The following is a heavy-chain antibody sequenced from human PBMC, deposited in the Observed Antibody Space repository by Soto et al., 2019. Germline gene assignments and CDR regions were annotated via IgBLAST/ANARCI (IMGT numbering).Heavy chain of an antibody. CDR2: ISADGETT. J-gene: IGHJ6*02. CDR1: GFTFNAHA. D-gene: IGHD3-9*01. CDR3: VKEWTGGKCPCMDV. V-gene: IGHV3-23*01. Sequence: EVQVLESGGGLLQPGGSLRLSCVASGFTFNAHAMTWVRQGPGMGLEWTSSISADGETTYYADSVKDRFTVSRDNSTNTLSLKMDSLRVEAVATYYCVKEWTGGKCPCMDVWGQGTTVTVSS.